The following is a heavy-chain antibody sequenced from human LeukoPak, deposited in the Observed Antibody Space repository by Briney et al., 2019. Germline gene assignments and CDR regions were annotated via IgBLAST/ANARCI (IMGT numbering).Heavy chain of an antibody. J-gene: IGHJ4*02. CDR1: GYTFTSYD. CDR3: ARGIAAAETIL. CDR2: MNPNSGNT. D-gene: IGHD6-13*01. Sequence: GASVKASCKASGYTFTSYDINWVRQATGQGLEWMGWMNPNSGNTGYAQKFQGGVTMTRNTSISTAYMELSSLRSEDTAVYYCARGIAAAETILWGQGTLVTVSS. V-gene: IGHV1-8*01.